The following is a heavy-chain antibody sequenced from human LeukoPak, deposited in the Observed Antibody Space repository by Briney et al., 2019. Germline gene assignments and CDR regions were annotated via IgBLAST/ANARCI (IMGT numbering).Heavy chain of an antibody. V-gene: IGHV4-39*07. CDR2: IYHSGST. J-gene: IGHJ1*01. CDR3: ARVVQSTDSSGFYLPEYFQH. Sequence: SETLSLTCTVSGGSISSSSYYWGWIRQPPGKGLEWIGSIYHSGSTYYNPSLKSRVTISVDTSKNQFSLKLRSVTAADTAVYYCARVVQSTDSSGFYLPEYFQHWGQGTLVTVSS. D-gene: IGHD3-22*01. CDR1: GGSISSSSYY.